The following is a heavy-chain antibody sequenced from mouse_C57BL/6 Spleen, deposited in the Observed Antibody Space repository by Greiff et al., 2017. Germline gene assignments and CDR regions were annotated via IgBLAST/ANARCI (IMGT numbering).Heavy chain of an antibody. D-gene: IGHD1-1*01. CDR1: GYTFTSYW. CDR2: IDPSDSET. CDR3: ARYGYGSSYWYFDV. Sequence: QVQLQQPGAELVRPGSSVKLSCKASGYTFTSYWMHWVKQRPIQGLEWIGNIDPSDSETHYNQKFQDKATLTVDKSSSTAYMQLSSLSSEDSAVYYCARYGYGSSYWYFDVWGTGTTVTVSS. J-gene: IGHJ1*03. V-gene: IGHV1-52*01.